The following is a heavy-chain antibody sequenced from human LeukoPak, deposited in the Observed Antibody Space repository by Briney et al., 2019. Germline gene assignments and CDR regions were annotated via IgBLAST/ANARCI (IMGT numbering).Heavy chain of an antibody. D-gene: IGHD2-2*02. J-gene: IGHJ5*02. V-gene: IGHV4-34*01. CDR3: ARGVGGYCSSTSCYKVDWFDP. CDR1: GGSFSGYY. CDR2: INHSGST. Sequence: SETLSLTCAVYGGSFSGYYWSWIRQPPGKGLEWIGEINHSGSTNCNPSLKSRVTISVDTSKNQFSLKLSSVTAADTAVYYCARGVGGYCSSTSCYKVDWFDPWGQGTLVTVSS.